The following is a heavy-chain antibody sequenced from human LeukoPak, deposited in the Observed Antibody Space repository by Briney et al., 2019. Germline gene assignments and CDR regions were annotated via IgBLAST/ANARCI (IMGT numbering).Heavy chain of an antibody. D-gene: IGHD6-19*01. CDR1: GFTFSSYA. V-gene: IGHV3-30-3*01. CDR3: VGIAVAGTRNY. CDR2: ISYDGSNK. J-gene: IGHJ4*02. Sequence: GGSLRLSCAASGFTFSSYAMHWVRQAPGKGLEWVAVISYDGSNKYYADSVKGRFTISRDNSKNTLYLQMNSLRAGDTAVYYCVGIAVAGTRNYWGQGTLVTVSS.